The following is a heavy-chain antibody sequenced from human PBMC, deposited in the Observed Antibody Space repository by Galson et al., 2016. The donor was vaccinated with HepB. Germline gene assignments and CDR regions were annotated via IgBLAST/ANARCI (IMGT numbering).Heavy chain of an antibody. V-gene: IGHV4-34*01. CDR3: ARGPLSGSHDFDY. CDR1: DESFSEYY. CDR2: INRRGST. J-gene: IGHJ4*01. D-gene: IGHD1-26*01. Sequence: SETLSLTCTVSDESFSEYYWSWIRQPPGKGLEWIGQINRRGSTIYRSSLKSRVTISIDTSKNRISLKVNSVTAADTAVYYCARGPLSGSHDFDYWGQGTLVTASS.